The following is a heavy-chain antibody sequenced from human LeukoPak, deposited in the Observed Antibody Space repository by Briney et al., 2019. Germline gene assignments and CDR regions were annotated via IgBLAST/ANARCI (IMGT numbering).Heavy chain of an antibody. J-gene: IGHJ3*02. CDR1: EFTFSTYW. CDR3: ARHRSGGSQDDAFDI. D-gene: IGHD2-15*01. Sequence: GGSLRLSCAASEFTFSTYWMSWVRQAPGKGLECVADIKQDGSEKYYVDSVKGRFTISRQNAKNSLFLQMNSLRAEDTAVYYCARHRSGGSQDDAFDIWGQGTMVTVSS. V-gene: IGHV3-7*01. CDR2: IKQDGSEK.